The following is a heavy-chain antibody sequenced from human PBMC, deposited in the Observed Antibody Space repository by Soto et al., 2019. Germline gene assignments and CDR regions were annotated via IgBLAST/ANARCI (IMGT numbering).Heavy chain of an antibody. V-gene: IGHV4-4*02. Sequence: SETLSLTCAVSSGSISSDNWWSWVRQPPGKGLEWVGEIYHSGSTNYNPALKSRLTISVDKSKKQFSLKLSSVTAADTAVYYCFSYAGGKRGLFSFRARRSFDL. CDR1: SGSISSDNW. D-gene: IGHD2-2*01. CDR3: FSYAGGKRGLFSFRARRSFDL. CDR2: IYHSGST. J-gene: IGHJ2*01.